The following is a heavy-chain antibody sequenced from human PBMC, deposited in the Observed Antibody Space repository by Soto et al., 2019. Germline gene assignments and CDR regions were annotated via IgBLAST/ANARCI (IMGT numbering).Heavy chain of an antibody. J-gene: IGHJ6*02. CDR2: IYWDDDK. V-gene: IGHV2-5*02. CDR3: AHRPIIAVAGFDRGYYYYGMDV. CDR1: GFSLSTSGVG. D-gene: IGHD6-19*01. Sequence: QITLKESGPTLVKPTQTLTLTCTFSGFSLSTSGVGVGWIRQPPGKALEWLALIYWDDDKRYSPSLKSRLTITKETSKNQVVLTMTNMDPVDTATYYCAHRPIIAVAGFDRGYYYYGMDVWGQGTTVTVSS.